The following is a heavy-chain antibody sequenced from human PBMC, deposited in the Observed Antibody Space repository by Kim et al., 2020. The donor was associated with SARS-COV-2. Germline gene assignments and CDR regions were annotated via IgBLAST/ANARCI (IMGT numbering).Heavy chain of an antibody. Sequence: SETLSLTCTVSGGSVSSGSYYWSWIRQPPGKGLEWIGYIYYSGSTNYNPSLKSRVTISVDTSKNQFSLKLSSVTAADTAVYYCARNWYSGSYFFDYWGQG. J-gene: IGHJ4*02. CDR3: ARNWYSGSYFFDY. CDR1: GGSVSSGSYY. CDR2: IYYSGST. D-gene: IGHD1-26*01. V-gene: IGHV4-61*01.